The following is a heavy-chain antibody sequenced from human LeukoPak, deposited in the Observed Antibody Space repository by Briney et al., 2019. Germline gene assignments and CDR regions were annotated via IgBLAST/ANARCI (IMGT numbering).Heavy chain of an antibody. CDR1: GFTFSSYA. CDR3: ANPPTATSFDY. D-gene: IGHD4-11*01. V-gene: IGHV3-23*01. Sequence: GGSLGLSCAASGFTFSSYAMNWVRQAPGKGLEWISSISGSGDNTYYADSVKGRFTISRDNSKNTLYLQMNSLRAEDTAVYHCANPPTATSFDYWGQGTLVTVSS. J-gene: IGHJ4*02. CDR2: ISGSGDNT.